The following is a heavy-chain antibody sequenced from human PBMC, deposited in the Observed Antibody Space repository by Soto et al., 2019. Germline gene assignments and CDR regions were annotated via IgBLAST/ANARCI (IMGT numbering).Heavy chain of an antibody. V-gene: IGHV4-39*01. CDR1: GXSLGSGRSY. CDR3: ARPLNVDTAMGQNWFDP. CDR2: IYYTGSN. J-gene: IGHJ5*02. Sequence: XTLSLTCTVSGXSLGSGRSYWGWIRQAPGKGLEWIASIYYTGSNYYNPSPKSRVTISVDTSKNQFYLRLSSVTSADTAVFYCARPLNVDTAMGQNWFDPWGEGTLGTVS. D-gene: IGHD5-18*01.